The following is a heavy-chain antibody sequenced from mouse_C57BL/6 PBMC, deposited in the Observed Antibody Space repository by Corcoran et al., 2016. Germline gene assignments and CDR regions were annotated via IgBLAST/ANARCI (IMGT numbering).Heavy chain of an antibody. J-gene: IGHJ1*03. CDR3: AKSPFITTGEGYCDV. V-gene: IGHV3-6*01. CDR1: GYSITSGYY. CDR2: ISYDGSN. D-gene: IGHD1-1*01. Sequence: DVQLQESGPGLVKPSQSLSLTCSVTGYSITSGYYWNWIRQFPGNKREWMGYISYDGSNNYNPSLKNRISITRDTSKNQFFLKLNSVTTEDTATYYCAKSPFITTGEGYCDVWGTGTTVTVSS.